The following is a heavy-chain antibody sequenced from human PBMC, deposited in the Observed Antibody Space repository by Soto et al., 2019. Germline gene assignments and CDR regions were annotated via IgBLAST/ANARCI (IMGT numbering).Heavy chain of an antibody. CDR3: ARDFIWFGELSHYYYYYGMDV. J-gene: IGHJ6*02. D-gene: IGHD3-10*01. CDR1: GYTFTGYY. CDR2: INPNSGGT. Sequence: ASVKVSCKASGYTFTGYYMHWVRQAPGQGLEWMGWINPNSGGTNYAQKFQGRVTMTRDTSISTAYMELSRLRSDDTAVYHCARDFIWFGELSHYYYYYGMDVWGQGTTVTVSS. V-gene: IGHV1-2*02.